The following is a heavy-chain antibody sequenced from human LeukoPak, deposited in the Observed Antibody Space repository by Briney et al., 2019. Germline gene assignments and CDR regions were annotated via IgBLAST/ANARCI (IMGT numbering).Heavy chain of an antibody. Sequence: GGSLRLSCAASGFTFSNAYMSWVRQAPGKGLEWVSAISGSGGTTYYADSVKGRFTISRDNSKNTLFLQMNSLRAEDTAVYYCAKEKDSRGYFDYWGQGTLVIVSS. CDR3: AKEKDSRGYFDY. CDR1: GFTFSNAY. J-gene: IGHJ4*02. V-gene: IGHV3-23*01. CDR2: ISGSGGTT. D-gene: IGHD3-22*01.